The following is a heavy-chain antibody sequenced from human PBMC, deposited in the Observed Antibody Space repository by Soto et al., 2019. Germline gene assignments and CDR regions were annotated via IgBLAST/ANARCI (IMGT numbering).Heavy chain of an antibody. CDR2: IIPILGIA. Sequence: ASVKVSCKASGGTFSSYTISWVRQAPGQGLEWMGRIIPILGIANYAQKFQGRVTITADKSTSTAYMELSSLRSEDTAVYYCARGYCSGGSCYDRLIDYYYYMDVWGKGTTVTVSS. V-gene: IGHV1-69*02. J-gene: IGHJ6*03. CDR1: GGTFSSYT. D-gene: IGHD2-15*01. CDR3: ARGYCSGGSCYDRLIDYYYYMDV.